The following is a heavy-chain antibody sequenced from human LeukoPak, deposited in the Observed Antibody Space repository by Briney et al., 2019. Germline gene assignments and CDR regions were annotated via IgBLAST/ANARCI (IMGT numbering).Heavy chain of an antibody. CDR1: GYTFTGYY. J-gene: IGHJ6*03. CDR2: INPNSGGT. D-gene: IGHD1-26*01. Sequence: GASVKVSCKASGYTFTGYYMHWVRQAPGQGLEWMGWINPNSGGTNYAQKFQGRVTMTRDTSISTAYMELSRLRSDDTAVYYCAKVPSGSYYQVYYYYMDVWGKGTTVTVSS. CDR3: AKVPSGSYYQVYYYYMDV. V-gene: IGHV1-2*02.